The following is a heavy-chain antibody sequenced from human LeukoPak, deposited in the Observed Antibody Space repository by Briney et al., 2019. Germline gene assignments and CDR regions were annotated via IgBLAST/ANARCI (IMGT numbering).Heavy chain of an antibody. CDR1: GYSFTSYW. D-gene: IGHD3-3*01. V-gene: IGHV5-51*01. Sequence: GESLKISCKGSGYSFTSYWIGWVRQMPRKGLEWMGIIYPGDSDTRYSPSFQGQVTISADKSISTAYLQWSSLKASDTAMYYCASPGTQFRFPFNYWGQGTLVTVSS. CDR3: ASPGTQFRFPFNY. J-gene: IGHJ4*02. CDR2: IYPGDSDT.